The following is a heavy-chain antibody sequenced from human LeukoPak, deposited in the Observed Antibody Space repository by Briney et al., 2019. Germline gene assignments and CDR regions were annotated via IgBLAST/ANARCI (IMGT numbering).Heavy chain of an antibody. D-gene: IGHD3-9*01. CDR2: IYYSGST. CDR3: EREGSDYDILTGYYEGHESPYFDY. V-gene: IGHV4-39*07. Sequence: SETLSLTCTVSGGSISSSSYYWGWIRQPPGKGLEWIGSIYYSGSTNYNPSLKSRVTISVDKSKNQFSLKLSSVTAADTAVYYCEREGSDYDILTGYYEGHESPYFDYWGQGTLVTVSS. J-gene: IGHJ4*02. CDR1: GGSISSSSYY.